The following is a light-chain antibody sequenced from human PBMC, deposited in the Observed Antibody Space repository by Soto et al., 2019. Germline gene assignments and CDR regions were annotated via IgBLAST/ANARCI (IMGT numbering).Light chain of an antibody. J-gene: IGLJ1*01. Sequence: QSVLTQPPSVSGAPGQRVTISCTGSSSNIGAGYDGHWYQQLPGTAPKLLIYGNTNRPSGVPDRFSGSKSGTSASLAITGLRAEDEADYYCQSYDNSLSGYVFGTGTQLTVL. CDR3: QSYDNSLSGYV. CDR1: SSNIGAGYD. V-gene: IGLV1-40*01. CDR2: GNT.